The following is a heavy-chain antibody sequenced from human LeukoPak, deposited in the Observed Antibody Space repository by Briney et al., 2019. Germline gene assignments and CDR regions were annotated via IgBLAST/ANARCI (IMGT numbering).Heavy chain of an antibody. V-gene: IGHV3-30-3*01. CDR2: ISYDGSSK. CDR3: ARGLIVPAAIIGEPDRFDY. CDR1: GFTFSSYA. D-gene: IGHD2-2*02. J-gene: IGHJ4*02. Sequence: GGSLRLSCAASGFTFSSYAMHWVRQAPGKGLEWVAVISYDGSSKYYADSVKGRFTISRDNSKNTLYLQMNSLRAEDTAVYYCARGLIVPAAIIGEPDRFDYWGQGTLVTVSS.